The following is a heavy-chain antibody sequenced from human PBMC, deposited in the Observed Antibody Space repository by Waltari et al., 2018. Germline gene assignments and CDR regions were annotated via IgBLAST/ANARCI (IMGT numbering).Heavy chain of an antibody. V-gene: IGHV5-51*01. J-gene: IGHJ4*02. CDR3: ARGPRFWDWLFAGYFDY. CDR2: IYPGDSDT. D-gene: IGHD3-3*01. CDR1: GYSFTTYW. Sequence: EVQLVQSGAQVKKPGESLKISCKGSGYSFTTYWIGWVRQMPGKGLEWMGIIYPGDSDTRYSPSFQGQVTISADTSISTAYLQWSSLRTSDTAIYYCARGPRFWDWLFAGYFDYWAQGTLVTVSS.